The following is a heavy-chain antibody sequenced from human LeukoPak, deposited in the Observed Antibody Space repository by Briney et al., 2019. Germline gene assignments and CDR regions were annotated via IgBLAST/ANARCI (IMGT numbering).Heavy chain of an antibody. CDR3: ARATTYYDFWSGYSTQYYFDY. D-gene: IGHD3-3*01. Sequence: SETLSLTCTVSGGSISSYYWSWIRQPPGKGLEWIGYIYYSGSTNYNPSLKSRVTISVDTSKNQFSLKLSSVTAADTAVYYCARATTYYDFWSGYSTQYYFDYWGQGTLVTVSS. CDR2: IYYSGST. V-gene: IGHV4-59*01. CDR1: GGSISSYY. J-gene: IGHJ4*02.